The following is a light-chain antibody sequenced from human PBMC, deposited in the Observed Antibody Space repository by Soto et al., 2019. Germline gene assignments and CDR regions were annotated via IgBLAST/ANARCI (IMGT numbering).Light chain of an antibody. Sequence: IVLTQSPGTLSLSPGERATLSCRASQSVNSNYLAWYQQKPGQAPRLLIYGASRRAPGIAASFSGSGSGTDFVLTISRLEPEDFAVYYCQQYGMSPLTFGQGTKVEIK. CDR1: QSVNSNY. J-gene: IGKJ2*01. CDR3: QQYGMSPLT. V-gene: IGKV3-20*01. CDR2: GAS.